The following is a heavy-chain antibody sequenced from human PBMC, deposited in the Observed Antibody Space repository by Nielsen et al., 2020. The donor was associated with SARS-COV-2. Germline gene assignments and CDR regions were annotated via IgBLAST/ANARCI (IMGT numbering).Heavy chain of an antibody. V-gene: IGHV3-33*01. J-gene: IGHJ4*02. CDR3: ARDTNAQGDYTLDS. D-gene: IGHD2-8*01. Sequence: WIRQPPGKGLEWVAVVWSDGEYKDYLESLQGRFFISRDESKNTLYLQMNSLRAEDTAVYCCARDTNAQGDYTLDSWGQGTLVTVSS. CDR2: VWSDGEYK.